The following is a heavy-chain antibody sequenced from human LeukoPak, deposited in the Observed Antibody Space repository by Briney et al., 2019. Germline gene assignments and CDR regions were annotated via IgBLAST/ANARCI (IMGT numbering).Heavy chain of an antibody. CDR3: ARGGLYGSGRGSYYYYYYYMDV. V-gene: IGHV1-2*02. CDR2: INPNSGGT. D-gene: IGHD3-10*01. CDR1: GYTFTGYY. J-gene: IGHJ6*03. Sequence: ASVKVSCKASGYTFTGYYMHWVRQAPGQGLEWMGWINPNSGGTNYAQKFQGRVTMTRDTSISTPYMELSRLRSDDTAVYYCARGGLYGSGRGSYYYYYYYMDVWGKGTTVTISS.